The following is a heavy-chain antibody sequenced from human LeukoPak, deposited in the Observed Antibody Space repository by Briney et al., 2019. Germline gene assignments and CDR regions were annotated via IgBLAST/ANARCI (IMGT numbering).Heavy chain of an antibody. J-gene: IGHJ4*02. CDR3: ARERGVQLERKLDH. CDR2: INPYTGGT. V-gene: IGHV1-2*02. CDR1: RYTVTDYY. Sequence: ASVKVSCKASRYTVTDYYMHWVRQAPGQGLEWMGWINPYTGGTNYAQKFQGRVTMPRDSSISTAYMELSSLASDDTAVYYCARERGVQLERKLDHWGQGTLVTVSS. D-gene: IGHD1-1*01.